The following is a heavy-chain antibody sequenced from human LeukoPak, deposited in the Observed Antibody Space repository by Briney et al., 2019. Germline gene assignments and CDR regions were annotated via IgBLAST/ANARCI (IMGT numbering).Heavy chain of an antibody. Sequence: PGGSLRLSCAASGFTFSSYAMHWVRQAPGKGLEWVAVISYDGSNKYYADSVKGRFTISRDNPKNTLYLQMNSLRAEDTAVYYCARGLTTLDYWGQGTLVTVSS. V-gene: IGHV3-30-3*01. J-gene: IGHJ4*02. D-gene: IGHD4-17*01. CDR2: ISYDGSNK. CDR3: ARGLTTLDY. CDR1: GFTFSSYA.